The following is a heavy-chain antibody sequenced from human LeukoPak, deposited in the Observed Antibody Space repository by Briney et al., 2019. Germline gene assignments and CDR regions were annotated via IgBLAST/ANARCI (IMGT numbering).Heavy chain of an antibody. D-gene: IGHD2-2*01. CDR2: MNPNSGNT. Sequence: ASVKVSCKASGYTFTSYDINWVRQATGQGLEWMGWMNPNSGNTGYAQKFQGRVTMTRNTSISTAYMELSSLRSEDTAVYYCARKGGGYCSSTSCYVGYYYYYMDVWGKGTTVTVSS. CDR1: GYTFTSYD. V-gene: IGHV1-8*01. CDR3: ARKGGGYCSSTSCYVGYYYYYMDV. J-gene: IGHJ6*03.